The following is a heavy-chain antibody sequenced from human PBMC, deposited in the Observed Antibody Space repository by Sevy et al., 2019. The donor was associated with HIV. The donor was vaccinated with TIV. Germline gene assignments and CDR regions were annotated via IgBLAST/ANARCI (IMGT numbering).Heavy chain of an antibody. V-gene: IGHV3-13*01. CDR3: ARGALSGSYGGPLDY. CDR1: GFTFSIYD. D-gene: IGHD1-26*01. J-gene: IGHJ4*02. Sequence: GGSLRLSCAASGFTFSIYDMHWVRQATGKGLEWVSAINTVGDTYYPGSVKGRFTISMENAKNSLYLQMNSLRAGDTAVYYCARGALSGSYGGPLDYWGQGTLVTVSS. CDR2: INTVGDT.